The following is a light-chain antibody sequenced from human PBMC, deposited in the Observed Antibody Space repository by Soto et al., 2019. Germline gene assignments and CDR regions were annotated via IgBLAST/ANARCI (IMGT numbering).Light chain of an antibody. CDR1: QSVSSS. J-gene: IGKJ4*01. V-gene: IGKV3-11*01. CDR3: QQRSSWPLT. Sequence: EIVLTQSPATLSLSPGETANLSCRASQSVSSSLAWYQQKPGQTPRLLIYDASNRATGIPARFSGSGSGTDFTLTVSSLEPEDFAVYYCQQRSSWPLTFGGGTKVEIK. CDR2: DAS.